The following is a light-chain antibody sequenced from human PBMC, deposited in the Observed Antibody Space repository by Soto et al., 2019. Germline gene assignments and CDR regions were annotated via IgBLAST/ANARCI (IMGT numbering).Light chain of an antibody. CDR3: QQYNNWHPKK. V-gene: IGKV3-15*01. J-gene: IGKJ1*01. Sequence: EFVLTQSPGTLSVSPGERATLSCRASQSVSSNLAWYQQKPGQPPRLIIYGASTRANGIPARFSGSGSGTEFTLTLSSLQSEDFAAYYCQQYNNWHPKKFGQGTKVDIK. CDR2: GAS. CDR1: QSVSSN.